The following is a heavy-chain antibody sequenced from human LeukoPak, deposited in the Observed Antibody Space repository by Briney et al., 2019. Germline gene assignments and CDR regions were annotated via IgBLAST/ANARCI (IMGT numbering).Heavy chain of an antibody. CDR3: AKTEIVGATIGPSGQGYFDY. CDR1: GFTFSSYA. J-gene: IGHJ4*02. CDR2: ISGSGGST. Sequence: GGSLRLSCAASGFTFSSYAMSWVRQAPGKGLEWVSAISGSGGSTHYADSVKGRFTISRDNSKNTLYLQMNSLRAEDTAVYYCAKTEIVGATIGPSGQGYFDYWGQGTLVTVSS. V-gene: IGHV3-23*01. D-gene: IGHD1-26*01.